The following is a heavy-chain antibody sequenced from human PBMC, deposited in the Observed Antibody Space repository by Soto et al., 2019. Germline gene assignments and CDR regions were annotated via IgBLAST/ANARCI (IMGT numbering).Heavy chain of an antibody. CDR1: GQSFSGHS. V-gene: IGHV4-34*01. CDR3: ARGSGIVALPGELEDVKYDY. CDR2: INESGST. J-gene: IGHJ4*02. D-gene: IGHD1-1*01. Sequence: QVQLQQWGAGLVKPSETLSLSCAVYGQSFSGHSWAWIRQPPGKGLEWIGEINESGSTYYNPSLTSRVTISTDTSKNQFSLKLSSASAADTAAYFCARGSGIVALPGELEDVKYDYWGQGTLVNVSS.